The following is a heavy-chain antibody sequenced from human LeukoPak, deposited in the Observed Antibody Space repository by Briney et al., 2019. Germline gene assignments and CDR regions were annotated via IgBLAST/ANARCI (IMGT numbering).Heavy chain of an antibody. CDR3: AKGPTGGSGFATGGIDP. J-gene: IGHJ5*02. D-gene: IGHD3-10*01. CDR2: ISNDGTNK. V-gene: IGHV3-30*18. CDR1: GFIFSSYG. Sequence: GGSLRLSCAASGFIFSSYGMHWVRQAPGKGLEWVAVISNDGTNKYYADSVKGRFTISRDNYKNTLYLQMNSLRAEDTAVYYCAKGPTGGSGFATGGIDPWGQGTLVTVSS.